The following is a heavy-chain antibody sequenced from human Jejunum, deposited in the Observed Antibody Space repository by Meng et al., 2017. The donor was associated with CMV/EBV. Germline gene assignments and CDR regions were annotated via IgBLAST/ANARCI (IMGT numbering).Heavy chain of an antibody. J-gene: IGHJ4*02. Sequence: VHLVESGGGVVQPGGSLTLSCVASGFNFSNHWMHWVRQVPGRGPVWVSRIDRDGNNIEYADSVKGRFTISRDNSKNTMYLQMNSLRADDSAVYYCARGLAESLGWEMGYWGQGTLVTVSS. D-gene: IGHD1-14*01. V-gene: IGHV3-74*02. CDR3: ARGLAESLGWEMGY. CDR1: GFNFSNHW. CDR2: IDRDGNNI.